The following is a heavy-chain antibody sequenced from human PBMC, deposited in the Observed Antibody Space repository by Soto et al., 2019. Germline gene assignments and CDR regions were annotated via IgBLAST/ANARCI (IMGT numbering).Heavy chain of an antibody. Sequence: QVQLVQSGAEVKKPGSSVKVSCKASGGTFSSYAIRWVRQAPGQGLEWMGGIIPIFGTANYAQKFQGRVTITADESTSTAYMELSSLRSEDTAVYYCAREVAARPRAEYFQHWGQGTLVTVSS. CDR2: IIPIFGTA. J-gene: IGHJ1*01. V-gene: IGHV1-69*01. CDR3: AREVAARPRAEYFQH. CDR1: GGTFSSYA. D-gene: IGHD6-6*01.